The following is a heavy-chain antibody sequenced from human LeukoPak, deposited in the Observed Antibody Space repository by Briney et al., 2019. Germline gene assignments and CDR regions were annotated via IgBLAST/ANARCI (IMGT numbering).Heavy chain of an antibody. J-gene: IGHJ4*02. CDR3: AKDLVVAAGYFDY. CDR2: ISYDGSNK. CDR1: GFTFSSYG. V-gene: IGHV3-30*18. D-gene: IGHD2-15*01. Sequence: GGSLRLSCAASGFTFSSYGMHWVRQAPGKGLGWVAVISYDGSNKYYADSVKGRFTISRDNSKNTLYLQMNSLRAEDTAVYYCAKDLVVAAGYFDYWGQGTLVTVSS.